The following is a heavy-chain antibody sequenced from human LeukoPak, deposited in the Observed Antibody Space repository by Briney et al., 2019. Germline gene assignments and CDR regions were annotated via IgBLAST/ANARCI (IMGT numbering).Heavy chain of an antibody. CDR3: ARATASGSGRAYDH. V-gene: IGHV4-34*01. CDR1: GESMTGHY. Sequence: SETLSLTCAVYGESMTGHYWTWIRQPPGKRLEWIGEIHHSGGTNSNPSLKNRLTMSIDMSKNQFSLKLKSVTAADTAVYYCARATASGSGRAYDHWAQGNLVPVSS. J-gene: IGHJ4*02. D-gene: IGHD3-10*01. CDR2: IHHSGGT.